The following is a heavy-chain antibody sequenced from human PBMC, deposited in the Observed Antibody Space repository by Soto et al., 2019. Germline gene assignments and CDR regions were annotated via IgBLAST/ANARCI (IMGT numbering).Heavy chain of an antibody. D-gene: IGHD3-22*01. Sequence: EVQLLESGGDLIQPGGSLRLSCAASGFTVNIYAMTWVRQAPGKGLEWVSAISRYGDVTYYADSVEGRFNRPRDNSKNTLYLQMNSLRAEDTAVYYCAKDRYLDHDSRGYLFDNWGQGTLVTVSS. CDR1: GFTVNIYA. J-gene: IGHJ4*02. V-gene: IGHV3-23*01. CDR2: ISRYGDVT. CDR3: AKDRYLDHDSRGYLFDN.